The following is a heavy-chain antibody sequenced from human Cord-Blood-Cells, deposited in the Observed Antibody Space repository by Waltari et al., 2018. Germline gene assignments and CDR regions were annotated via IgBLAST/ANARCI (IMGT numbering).Heavy chain of an antibody. J-gene: IGHJ5*02. V-gene: IGHV3-73*02. CDR3: GSSSSSNWFDP. CDR1: GFTFSGSA. D-gene: IGHD6-6*01. Sequence: EVQLVESGGGLVQPGGSLKLSCAASGFTFSGSAMHWVGQSSGKGVEWVGCMRSKANSDETDYAASVKGRFTISRDASKNTAYLQMSSVKTEDMAVYYCGSSSSSNWFDPWGQGTLVTVSS. CDR2: MRSKANSDET.